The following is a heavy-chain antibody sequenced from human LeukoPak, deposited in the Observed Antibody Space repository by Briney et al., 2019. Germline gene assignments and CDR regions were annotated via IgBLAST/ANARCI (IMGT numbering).Heavy chain of an antibody. CDR3: ARAHSSGWYVGDY. D-gene: IGHD6-19*01. J-gene: IGHJ4*02. Sequence: ASVKVSCKASGYTFTSYGITWVRQAPGQGLEWMGWISAHNGNTKYAQKFQGRVTMTTDTSTSTAYMELNSLKSDDTAVYYCARAHSSGWYVGDYWGQGTLVTV. CDR2: ISAHNGNT. V-gene: IGHV1-18*01. CDR1: GYTFTSYG.